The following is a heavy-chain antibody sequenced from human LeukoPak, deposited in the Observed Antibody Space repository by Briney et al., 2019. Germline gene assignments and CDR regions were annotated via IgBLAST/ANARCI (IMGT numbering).Heavy chain of an antibody. D-gene: IGHD2-21*02. V-gene: IGHV3-66*01. J-gene: IGHJ4*02. Sequence: PGGSLRLSCAASGFTVSSNYMSWVRQAPGKGLEWVSVIYSGGSTYYADSVKGRFTISRDNSKNTLYLQMNSLRAEDTAVYYCASDAFGGASGVTLRERPIDYWGQGTLVTVSS. CDR3: ASDAFGGASGVTLRERPIDY. CDR2: IYSGGST. CDR1: GFTVSSNY.